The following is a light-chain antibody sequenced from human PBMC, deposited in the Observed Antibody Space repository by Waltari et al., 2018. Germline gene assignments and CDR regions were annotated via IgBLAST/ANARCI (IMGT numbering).Light chain of an antibody. Sequence: QSALTQPASVSGSPGQSITISCTGTSSDVGGYNYVSWYQQHPGKAPKLMIYDVSNRPSGVVNRFSGSKSGNTASLTISGLQAADDAAYYCSSYTSSSTPYVFGTGTKVTVL. CDR1: SSDVGGYNY. J-gene: IGLJ1*01. V-gene: IGLV2-14*03. CDR3: SSYTSSSTPYV. CDR2: DVS.